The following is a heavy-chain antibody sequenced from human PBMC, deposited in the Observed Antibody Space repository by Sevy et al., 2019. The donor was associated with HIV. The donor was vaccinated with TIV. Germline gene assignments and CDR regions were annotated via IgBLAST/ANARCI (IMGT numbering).Heavy chain of an antibody. CDR3: AKVIDSPGSGSFDY. CDR1: GFTFSSYA. V-gene: IGHV3-23*01. Sequence: GGYLRLSCAASGFTFSSYAMSWVRQAPGKGLEWVSAISGSGGSTYYSDSVKGRFTISRDNSKNTLYLQMNSLRAEDTAVYYCAKVIDSPGSGSFDYWGQGTLVTVSS. J-gene: IGHJ4*02. CDR2: ISGSGGST. D-gene: IGHD3-10*01.